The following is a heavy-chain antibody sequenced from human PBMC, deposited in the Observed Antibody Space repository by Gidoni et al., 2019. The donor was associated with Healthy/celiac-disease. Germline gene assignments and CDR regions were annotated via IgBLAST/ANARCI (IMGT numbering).Heavy chain of an antibody. D-gene: IGHD6-6*01. CDR1: GFTFSSYA. Sequence: QVQLVESGGGVVQPGRSLRLSCAASGFTFSSYAMHWVRQAPGKGLEWVAVISYDGSNKYYADSVKGRFTISRDNSKNTLYLQMNSLRAEDTAVYYCARNPKKSSIAARSNYMDVWGKGTTVTVSS. V-gene: IGHV3-30-3*01. CDR3: ARNPKKSSIAARSNYMDV. J-gene: IGHJ6*03. CDR2: ISYDGSNK.